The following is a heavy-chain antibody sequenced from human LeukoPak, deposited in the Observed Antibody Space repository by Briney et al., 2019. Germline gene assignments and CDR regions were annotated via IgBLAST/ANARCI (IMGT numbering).Heavy chain of an antibody. V-gene: IGHV4-4*07. CDR2: FYTSGST. Sequence: PLETLSLTCTVSGDSISSYSWSCIRQPAGKGLEWIGRFYTSGSTNYNPSLKSRVTMSVDTSKNQFYTAVYYCARAPLGIGYFDLWGRGTLVTVSS. D-gene: IGHD3-10*01. CDR1: GDSISSYS. CDR3: DL. J-gene: IGHJ2*01.